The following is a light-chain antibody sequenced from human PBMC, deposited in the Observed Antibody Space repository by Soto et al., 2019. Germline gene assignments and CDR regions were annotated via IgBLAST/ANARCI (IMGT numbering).Light chain of an antibody. J-gene: IGKJ1*01. CDR1: QTVGSN. Sequence: EIVMTQSPATLSVSAGERATLSCRASQTVGSNLAWYQQKAGQAPRLLIYAASTRATGIPARFSGSGSGTDFTLTISSLEPEDFAVYYCHQRQSWPRTFGQGTKVDIK. CDR3: HQRQSWPRT. V-gene: IGKV3-15*01. CDR2: AAS.